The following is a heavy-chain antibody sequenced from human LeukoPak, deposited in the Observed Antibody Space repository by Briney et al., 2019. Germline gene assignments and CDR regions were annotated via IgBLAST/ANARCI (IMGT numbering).Heavy chain of an antibody. CDR2: INPNTGDT. CDR3: ARDTLVVVATTHLDYYYYYMDV. V-gene: IGHV1-2*02. D-gene: IGHD2-15*01. J-gene: IGHJ6*03. Sequence: ASVKVSCKASGYTFTGYHMHWVRQAPGQGLEWMGRINPNTGDTNFAQNFQGRVNMTRDTSITTAYMELSSLRSEDTAVYYCARDTLVVVATTHLDYYYYYMDVWGKGTTATVSS. CDR1: GYTFTGYH.